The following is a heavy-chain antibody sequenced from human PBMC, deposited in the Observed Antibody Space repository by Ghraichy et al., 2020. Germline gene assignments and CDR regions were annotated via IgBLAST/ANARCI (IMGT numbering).Heavy chain of an antibody. D-gene: IGHD1-1*01. V-gene: IGHV1-18*01. J-gene: IGHJ6*02. CDR3: AREPPTNGPYYYYGMDV. CDR2: ISAYNGNT. CDR1: GYTFTSYG. Sequence: ASVKVSCKASGYTFTSYGISWVRQAPGQGLEWMGWISAYNGNTNYAQKLQGRVTMTTDTSTSTAYMELRSLRSDDTAVYYCAREPPTNGPYYYYGMDVWGQGTTVTVSS.